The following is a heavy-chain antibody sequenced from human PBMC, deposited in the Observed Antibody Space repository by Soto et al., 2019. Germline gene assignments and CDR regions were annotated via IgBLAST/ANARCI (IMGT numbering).Heavy chain of an antibody. V-gene: IGHV4-31*03. D-gene: IGHD3-10*01. J-gene: IGHJ5*02. CDR2: IPYSGRT. CDR3: ALYYGSARYLNWFDP. Sequence: SETLSLTCTVSGGSISSGDYYWSWIRQHPGKGLEWIGYIPYSGRTYYNPSLKSRVTISVDTSKNQFSLKLSSVTAADTAVYYCALYYGSARYLNWFDPWGQGTLVTVSS. CDR1: GGSISSGDYY.